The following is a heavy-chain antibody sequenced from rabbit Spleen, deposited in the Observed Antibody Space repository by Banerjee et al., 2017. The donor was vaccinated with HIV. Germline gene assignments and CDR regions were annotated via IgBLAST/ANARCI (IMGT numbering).Heavy chain of an antibody. CDR3: ARETSSGWGVVSYYFNL. D-gene: IGHD4-1*01. CDR2: IDAGSSGDT. CDR1: GFSFSSRYY. V-gene: IGHV1S45*01. J-gene: IGHJ4*01. Sequence: QEQLEESGGDLVKPEGSLTLTCTASGFSFSSRYYMNWVRQAPGKGLEWIACIDAGSSGDTYYASWAKGRFTISKTSSTTVTLQMTSLTAADTATYFCARETSSGWGVVSYYFNLWGPGTLVTVS.